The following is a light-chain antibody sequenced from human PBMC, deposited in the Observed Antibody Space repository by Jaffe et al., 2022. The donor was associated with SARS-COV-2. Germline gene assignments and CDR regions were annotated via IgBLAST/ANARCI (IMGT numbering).Light chain of an antibody. V-gene: IGKV2-30*02. CDR3: MQATHWPLT. Sequence: DVVMTQSPLSLPVTLGQPASISCRSSQSLIHSSGGTYLNWFQQRPGQSPRRLIYQISTRDSGVPDRFSGSGSGTDFTLKISRVEAEDVAVYYCMQATHWPLTFGQGTKVEIK. J-gene: IGKJ1*01. CDR1: QSLIHSSGGTY. CDR2: QIS.